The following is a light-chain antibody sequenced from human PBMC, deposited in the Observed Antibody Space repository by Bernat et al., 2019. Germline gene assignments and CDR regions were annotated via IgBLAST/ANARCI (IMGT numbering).Light chain of an antibody. Sequence: QSALTQPPSASGSPGQSVTISCTGTRSDVGGYNFVSWYQQHPGKAPKLMIYDVSERPSGVPARFSGSKSGNTASLTVSGLQAEDEADYYCSSYAGSSNVIFGGGTKVTVL. J-gene: IGLJ2*01. CDR2: DVS. V-gene: IGLV2-8*01. CDR3: SSYAGSSNVI. CDR1: RSDVGGYNF.